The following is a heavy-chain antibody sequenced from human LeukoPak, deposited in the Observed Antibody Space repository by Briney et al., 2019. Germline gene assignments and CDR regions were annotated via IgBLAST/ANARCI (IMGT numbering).Heavy chain of an antibody. CDR2: ITPRSGGT. CDR3: AKGGYSSGWYRDAFDI. V-gene: IGHV1-2*02. D-gene: IGHD6-19*01. Sequence: ASVKVSCKASGYTFTGYYMHWVRQAPGQGLEWMGWITPRSGGTKYAQKFQGRVTMTRDTSISTAYMELSRLRSDDTAVYFCAKGGYSSGWYRDAFDIWGQGTMVTVSS. J-gene: IGHJ3*02. CDR1: GYTFTGYY.